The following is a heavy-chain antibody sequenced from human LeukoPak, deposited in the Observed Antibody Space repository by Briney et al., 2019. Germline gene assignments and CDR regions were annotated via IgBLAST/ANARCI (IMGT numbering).Heavy chain of an antibody. V-gene: IGHV4-39*07. J-gene: IGHJ5*02. CDR2: INHSGST. CDR3: ARVPAAAGAWFDP. CDR1: GGSISSSSYY. Sequence: SETLSLTCTVSGGSISSSSYYWSWIRQPPGKGLEWIGEINHSGSTNYNPSLKSRVTISVDTSKNQFSLKLSSVTAADTAVYYCARVPAAAGAWFDPWGQGTLVTVSS. D-gene: IGHD2-2*01.